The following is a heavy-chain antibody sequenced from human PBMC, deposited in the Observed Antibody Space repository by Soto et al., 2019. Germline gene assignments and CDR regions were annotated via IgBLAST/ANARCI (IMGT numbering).Heavy chain of an antibody. V-gene: IGHV5-51*01. J-gene: IGHJ4*02. CDR3: ARGGVSTRTFDY. Sequence: GESLKISCKGSGYNFAGYWIAWVRQMPGKGLELMGIIYPSDSDTRYRLSFQGQVTISADKSISSAYLQWSSLRASDTAMHYCARGGVSTRTFDYWGQGTPVTVSS. D-gene: IGHD3-3*01. CDR1: GYNFAGYW. CDR2: IYPSDSDT.